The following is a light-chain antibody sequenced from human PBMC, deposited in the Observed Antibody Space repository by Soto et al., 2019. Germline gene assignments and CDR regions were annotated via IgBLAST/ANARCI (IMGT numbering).Light chain of an antibody. J-gene: IGKJ4*01. V-gene: IGKV1D-13*01. CDR2: DAS. CDR1: QGISTL. CDR3: QQFYDYPLT. Sequence: IQLTQSPSSLSASVGDRVTITCRASQGISTLFAWYQQKPGKAPKLLIYDASSLESGVPSRFGGSGSGADFTLTISSLQPEDFATYYCQQFYDYPLTFGGGTKVDIK.